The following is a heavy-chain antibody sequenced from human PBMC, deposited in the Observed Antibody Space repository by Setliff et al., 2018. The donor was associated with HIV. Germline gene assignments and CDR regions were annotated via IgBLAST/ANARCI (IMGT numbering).Heavy chain of an antibody. V-gene: IGHV3-20*04. CDR1: GFTFDDYG. CDR2: INLNGGSS. D-gene: IGHD6-13*01. CDR3: ARAIIAAAGGDAFDI. Sequence: GGSLRLSCAASGFTFDDYGMNWVRQAPGKGLEWVSGINLNGGSSGYADSVKGRFTISRDNAKNSLYLQMNSLRAEDTALYYCARAIIAAAGGDAFDIWGQGTMVTVSS. J-gene: IGHJ3*02.